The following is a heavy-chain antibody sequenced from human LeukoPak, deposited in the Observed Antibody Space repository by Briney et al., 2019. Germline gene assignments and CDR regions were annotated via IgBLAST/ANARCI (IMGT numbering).Heavy chain of an antibody. D-gene: IGHD2-15*01. J-gene: IGHJ3*02. V-gene: IGHV1-18*01. CDR3: ARSPLVVRGGHDGGAFDI. CDR2: ISAYNGNT. Sequence: ASVKVSCKASGYTFTSYGISWVRQAPGQGLEWMGWISAYNGNTNYAQKLQGRVTMTTDTSTSTAYMELRSLRSDDTAVYYCARSPLVVRGGHDGGAFDIWGQGTMVTVSS. CDR1: GYTFTSYG.